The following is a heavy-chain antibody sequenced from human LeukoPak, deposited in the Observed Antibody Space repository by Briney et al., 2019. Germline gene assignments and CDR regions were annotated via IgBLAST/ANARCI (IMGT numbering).Heavy chain of an antibody. CDR3: AFHVGFNSHFDY. V-gene: IGHV3-30-3*01. J-gene: IGHJ4*02. Sequence: GGSLRLSCAASGFTFSSYAMPWVRQAPGKGLEWVAVISYGGSNKYYADSVKGRFTISRDNSKNTLYLQMNSLRAEDTAVYYCAFHVGFNSHFDYWGQGTLVTASS. D-gene: IGHD2/OR15-2a*01. CDR2: ISYGGSNK. CDR1: GFTFSSYA.